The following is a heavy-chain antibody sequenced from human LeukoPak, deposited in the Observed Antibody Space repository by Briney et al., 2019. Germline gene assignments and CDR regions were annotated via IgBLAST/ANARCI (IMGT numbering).Heavy chain of an antibody. D-gene: IGHD3-10*01. Sequence: ASETLSLTCTVSGYSISSGYHWGWIRQPPGKGLEWIGSIYHSGSTYYNPSLKSRVTISVDTSKNQFSLKLSSVTAADTAVYYCAGPGYYGSGSYRHDDFDIWGQGTMVTVSS. CDR3: AGPGYYGSGSYRHDDFDI. CDR1: GYSISSGYH. V-gene: IGHV4-38-2*02. CDR2: IYHSGST. J-gene: IGHJ3*02.